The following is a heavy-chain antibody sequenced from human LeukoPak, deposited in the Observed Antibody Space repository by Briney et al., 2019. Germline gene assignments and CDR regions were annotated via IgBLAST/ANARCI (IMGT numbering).Heavy chain of an antibody. D-gene: IGHD7-27*01. Sequence: ASVKVSCKSTGYTVTSYGIIWVRQAPGQGLEWMGWISSNSDNTNYAQKLQGRVTMTTDTSTSTAYMELRSLRSDDTALYFCARDWGSIKVIADYWGQGTLVTVSS. CDR1: GYTVTSYG. CDR2: ISSNSDNT. V-gene: IGHV1-18*01. J-gene: IGHJ4*02. CDR3: ARDWGSIKVIADY.